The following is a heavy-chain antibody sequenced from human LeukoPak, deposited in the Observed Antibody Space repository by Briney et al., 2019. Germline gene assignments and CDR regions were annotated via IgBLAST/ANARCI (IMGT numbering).Heavy chain of an antibody. CDR2: ITASGTAM. V-gene: IGHV3-48*01. J-gene: IGHJ6*02. D-gene: IGHD4-17*01. CDR1: GFTFSSYS. CDR3: ARGATVTTFVSSQRDYYYYHGMDV. Sequence: PGGSLRLSCAASGFTFSSYSMNWVRQAPGKGLEWVSHITASGTAMFYADSVKGRFTISRDNAKNSLYLQMNSLRAEDTAVYYCARGATVTTFVSSQRDYYYYHGMDVWGQGTTVTVSS.